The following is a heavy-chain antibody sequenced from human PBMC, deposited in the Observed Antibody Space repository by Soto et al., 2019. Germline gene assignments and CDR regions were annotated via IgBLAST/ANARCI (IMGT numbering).Heavy chain of an antibody. V-gene: IGHV3-49*03. D-gene: IGHD3-3*01. J-gene: IGHJ6*02. Sequence: TGGSLRLSCTASGFTFGDYAMSWFRQAPGKGLEWVGFIRSKAYGGTTEYAASVKGRFTISRDDSKSIAYLQMNSLKTEDTAVYYCSTGLTPYYDFWSGSEDVWGQGTTVTVSS. CDR1: GFTFGDYA. CDR3: STGLTPYYDFWSGSEDV. CDR2: IRSKAYGGTT.